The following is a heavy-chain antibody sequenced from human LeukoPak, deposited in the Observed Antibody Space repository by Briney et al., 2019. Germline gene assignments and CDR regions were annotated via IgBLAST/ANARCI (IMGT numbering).Heavy chain of an antibody. CDR3: AKVPAFTMVRGYFDY. CDR1: GFTFSTSW. D-gene: IGHD3-10*01. J-gene: IGHJ4*02. CDR2: IDQEGSAK. V-gene: IGHV3-7*01. Sequence: GGSLRLSCAASGFTFSTSWMTWVRQAPGKGLEWVASIDQEGSAKKYVDSVKGRFTISRDNAKSSLYLEMNSLRAEDTAVYYCAKVPAFTMVRGYFDYWGQGTLVTVSS.